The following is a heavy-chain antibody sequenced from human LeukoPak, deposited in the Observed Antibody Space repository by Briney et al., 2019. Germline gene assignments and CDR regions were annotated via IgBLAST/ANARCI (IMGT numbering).Heavy chain of an antibody. D-gene: IGHD3-3*01. CDR2: IHYSGST. CDR1: GGSISSYY. CDR3: ARDPGTIFGVVTDAFDI. Sequence: SETLSLTCTVSGGSISSYYWSWIRQPPGKGLEWIGYIHYSGSTNYNPSLKSRVTISVDTSKNQFSLKLSSVTAADTAVYYCARDPGTIFGVVTDAFDIWGQGTMVTVSS. V-gene: IGHV4-59*01. J-gene: IGHJ3*02.